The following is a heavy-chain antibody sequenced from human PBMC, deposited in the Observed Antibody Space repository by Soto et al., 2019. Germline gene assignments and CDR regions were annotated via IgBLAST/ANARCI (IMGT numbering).Heavy chain of an antibody. CDR1: GFTFSSYA. D-gene: IGHD6-19*01. V-gene: IGHV3-23*01. Sequence: LRLSCAASGFTFSSYAMSWVRQAPGKGLEWVSAISGSGGSTYYADSVKGRFTISRDNSKNTLYLQMNSLGAEDTAVYYCANPRIAVAGTIGYFDYWGQGTLVTVPS. J-gene: IGHJ4*02. CDR3: ANPRIAVAGTIGYFDY. CDR2: ISGSGGST.